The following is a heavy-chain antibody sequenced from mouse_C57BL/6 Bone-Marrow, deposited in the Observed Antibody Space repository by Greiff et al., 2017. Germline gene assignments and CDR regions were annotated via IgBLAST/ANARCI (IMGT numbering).Heavy chain of an antibody. CDR2: INPYNGDT. CDR1: GYSFTGYF. J-gene: IGHJ1*03. CDR3: ARGYFDV. Sequence: EVHLVESGPELVKPGASVKISCKASGYSFTGYFMNWVMQSHGKSLEWIGRINPYNGDTFYNQKFKGKATLTVDKSSSTAHMELRSLTSEDSAVYYCARGYFDVWGTGTTVTVSS. V-gene: IGHV1-20*01.